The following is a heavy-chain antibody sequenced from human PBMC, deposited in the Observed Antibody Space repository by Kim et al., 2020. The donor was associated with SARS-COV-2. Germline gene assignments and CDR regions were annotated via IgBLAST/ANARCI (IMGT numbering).Heavy chain of an antibody. CDR1: GFTFTSSA. D-gene: IGHD6-13*01. CDR2: IVVGSGNT. CDR3: AAVQTPYSSSWYLRGAFDI. Sequence: SVKVSCKASGFTFTSSAMQWVRQARGQRLEWIGWIVVGSGNTNYAQKFQERVTITRDMSTSTAYMELSSLRSEDTAVYYCAAVQTPYSSSWYLRGAFDIWGQGTMVTVSS. J-gene: IGHJ3*02. V-gene: IGHV1-58*02.